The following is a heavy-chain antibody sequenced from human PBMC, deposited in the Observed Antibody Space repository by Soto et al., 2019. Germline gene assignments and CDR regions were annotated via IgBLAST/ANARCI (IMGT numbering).Heavy chain of an antibody. CDR1: VFTFSNFV. CDR2: ITSTGGDT. Sequence: PGGSLRLSCATSVFTFSNFVMRLVRQTPGKGLEWVSTITSTGGDTYYTDSVKGRFTISRDNSKNTLYLQMNSLRAGDTAVYYCAFPDDSSGFDYWGQGTLVTVSS. D-gene: IGHD3-22*01. J-gene: IGHJ4*02. V-gene: IGHV3-23*01. CDR3: AFPDDSSGFDY.